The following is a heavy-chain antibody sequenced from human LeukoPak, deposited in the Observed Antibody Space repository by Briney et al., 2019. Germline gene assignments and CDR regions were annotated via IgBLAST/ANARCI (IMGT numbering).Heavy chain of an antibody. CDR1: GVSFSWYA. Sequence: PGGSLRLSCVDSGVSFSWYALGWVRQAPGKGLEWVAAVSARGGGTHYVDSVKGRFTISRDNSKKTMYLQMNRLRSEDTAVYYCASDPNGAYVGALAYWGRGPLVTASS. CDR2: VSARGGGT. J-gene: IGHJ4*01. CDR3: ASDPNGAYVGALAY. V-gene: IGHV3-23*01. D-gene: IGHD2-8*01.